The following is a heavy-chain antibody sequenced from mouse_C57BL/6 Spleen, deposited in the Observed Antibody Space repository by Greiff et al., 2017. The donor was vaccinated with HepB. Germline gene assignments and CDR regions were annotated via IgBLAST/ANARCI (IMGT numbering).Heavy chain of an antibody. J-gene: IGHJ3*01. D-gene: IGHD1-1*01. CDR2: ISNLAYSI. CDR1: GFTFSDYG. CDR3: ARDYYGSSYLFAY. Sequence: EVKLMESGGGLVQPGGSLKLSCAASGFTFSDYGMAWVRQAPRKGPEWVAFISNLAYSIYYADTVTGRFTISRENAKNTLYLEMSSLRSEDTAMYYWARDYYGSSYLFAYWGQGTLVTVSA. V-gene: IGHV5-15*01.